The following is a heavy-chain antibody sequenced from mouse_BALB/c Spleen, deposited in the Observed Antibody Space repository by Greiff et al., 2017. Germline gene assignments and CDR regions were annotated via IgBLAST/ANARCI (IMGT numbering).Heavy chain of an antibody. CDR3: ARHGNLYYYAMDY. V-gene: IGHV3-6*02. CDR2: ISYDGSN. J-gene: IGHJ4*01. Sequence: EVKLVESGPGLVKPSQSLSLTCSVTGYSITSGYYWNWIRQFPGNKLEWMGYISYDGSNNYNPSLKNRISITRDTSKNQFFLKLNSVTTEDTATYYCARHGNLYYYAMDYWGQGTSVTVSS. CDR1: GYSITSGYY. D-gene: IGHD2-1*01.